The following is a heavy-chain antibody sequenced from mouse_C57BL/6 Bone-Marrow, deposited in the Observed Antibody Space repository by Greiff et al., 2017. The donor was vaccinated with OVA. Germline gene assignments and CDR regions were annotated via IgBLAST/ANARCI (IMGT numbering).Heavy chain of an antibody. CDR2: INPYNGGT. V-gene: IGHV1-19*01. Sequence: VQLQQSGPVLVKPGASVKMSCKASGYTFTDYYMNWVKQSHGKSLEWIGVINPYNGGTSYNQKFKGKATLTVDKSSSTAYMELNSLTSEDSAVYYCARGYGKGGYFDVWGTGTTVTVSS. CDR1: GYTFTDYY. J-gene: IGHJ1*03. D-gene: IGHD2-1*01. CDR3: ARGYGKGGYFDV.